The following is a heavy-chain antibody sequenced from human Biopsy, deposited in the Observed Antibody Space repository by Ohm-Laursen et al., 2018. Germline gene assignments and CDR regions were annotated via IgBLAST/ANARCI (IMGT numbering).Heavy chain of an antibody. CDR2: ISYDGSGE. J-gene: IGHJ4*02. D-gene: IGHD2-15*01. CDR3: AKAPAGSCNGARCYHLDN. CDR1: GFTFTSYG. V-gene: IGHV3-30*18. Sequence: SLRLSCAASGFTFTSYGMHWVRQAPGKGLEWVAVISYDGSGEYYADSLQGRFTISRDSPKNTVDLQMNSLRAEDTAVYFCAKAPAGSCNGARCYHLDNWGQGTLVTVSS.